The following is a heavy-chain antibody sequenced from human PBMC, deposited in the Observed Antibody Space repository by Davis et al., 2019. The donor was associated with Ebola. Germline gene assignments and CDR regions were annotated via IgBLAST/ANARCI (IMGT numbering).Heavy chain of an antibody. CDR3: ARGTFVSAANWFDP. Sequence: SETLSLTCTVSGGSISSSSYYWGWIRQPPGQGLEWIGSIYYSGSTYYNPSLKSRVTISVDTSKNQFSLKLTSVTAADTAVYYCARGTFVSAANWFDPWGQGTLVTVSS. CDR1: GGSISSSSYY. V-gene: IGHV4-39*07. D-gene: IGHD3-10*01. CDR2: IYYSGST. J-gene: IGHJ5*02.